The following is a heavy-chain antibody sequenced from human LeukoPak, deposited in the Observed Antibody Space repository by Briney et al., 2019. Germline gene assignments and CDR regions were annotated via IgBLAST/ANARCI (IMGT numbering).Heavy chain of an antibody. CDR3: ARDLKAGYNWNYENY. J-gene: IGHJ4*02. CDR2: ISGSGGST. Sequence: GGSLRLSCAASGFTFSSYAMSWVRQAPGKGLEWVSAISGSGGSTYYADSVKGRFTISRDNSKNTLYLQMNSLRAEDTAVYYCARDLKAGYNWNYENYCGQGTLVTVSS. D-gene: IGHD1-7*01. V-gene: IGHV3-23*01. CDR1: GFTFSSYA.